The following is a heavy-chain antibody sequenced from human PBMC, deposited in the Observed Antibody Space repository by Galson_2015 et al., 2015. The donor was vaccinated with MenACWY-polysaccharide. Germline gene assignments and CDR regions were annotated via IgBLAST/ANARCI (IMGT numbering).Heavy chain of an antibody. V-gene: IGHV4-59*08. CDR1: GGSISSYY. D-gene: IGHD6-19*01. CDR3: ARRRDSSGWITPFDY. J-gene: IGHJ4*02. Sequence: ETLSLTCTVSGGSISSYYWSWIRQPPGKGLEWIGYIYYSGSTNYNPSLKSRVTISVDTSKNQFSLKLSSVTAADTAVYYCARRRDSSGWITPFDYWGQGTLVTVSS. CDR2: IYYSGST.